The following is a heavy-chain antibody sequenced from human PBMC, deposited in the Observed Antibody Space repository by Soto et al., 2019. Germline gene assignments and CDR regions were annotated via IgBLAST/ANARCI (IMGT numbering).Heavy chain of an antibody. V-gene: IGHV4-30-2*01. CDR2: IYHSGST. CDR1: GGSISSGGYS. J-gene: IGHJ4*02. Sequence: QLQLQESGSGLVKPSQTLSLTCAVSGGSISSGGYSWSWIRQLPGKGLECIGYIYHSGSTYYSPSLKCRVTISVDRSKNQFSLKLSSVTAADTAVYYCARGPPLGYWGQGTLVTVSS. CDR3: ARGPPLGY.